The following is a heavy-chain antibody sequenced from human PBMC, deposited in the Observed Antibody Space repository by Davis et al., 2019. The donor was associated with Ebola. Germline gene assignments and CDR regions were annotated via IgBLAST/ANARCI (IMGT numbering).Heavy chain of an antibody. V-gene: IGHV3-53*04. J-gene: IGHJ6*02. CDR1: GFTVSSNY. Sequence: GESLKISCAASGFTVSSNYMSWVRQAPGKGLEWVSVIYSGGSTYYADSVKGRFTISRHNSKNTLYLQMNSLRAEDTAVYYCASRGYCSSTSCYTNNYYYGMDVWGQGTTVTVSS. CDR2: IYSGGST. D-gene: IGHD2-2*02. CDR3: ASRGYCSSTSCYTNNYYYGMDV.